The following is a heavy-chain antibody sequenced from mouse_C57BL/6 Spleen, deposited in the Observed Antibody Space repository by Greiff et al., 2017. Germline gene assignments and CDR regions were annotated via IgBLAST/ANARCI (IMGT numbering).Heavy chain of an antibody. Sequence: EVQLQQSGAELVKPGASVKLSCTASGFNIKDYYMHWVKQRTEQGLEWIGRIDPEDGETKYAPKFQGKATMTADTSSNTAYLQLSSLTSEDTAVYYCARDYYGSRHYFDYWGQGTTLTVSS. CDR3: ARDYYGSRHYFDY. CDR2: IDPEDGET. J-gene: IGHJ2*01. CDR1: GFNIKDYY. D-gene: IGHD1-1*01. V-gene: IGHV14-2*01.